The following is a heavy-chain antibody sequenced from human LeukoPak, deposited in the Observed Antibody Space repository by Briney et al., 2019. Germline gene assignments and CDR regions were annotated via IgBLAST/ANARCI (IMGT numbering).Heavy chain of an antibody. CDR1: GFTFNSYS. V-gene: IGHV3-48*01. Sequence: GGTLRLSCAASGFTFNSYSMNWVRQAPGKGLEWVSYITSSSGTIYYADSVKGRFTISRDNAKNSLYLQMNSLRAEDTAVYYCARAGGSYQVFDYWGQGTLVTVSS. D-gene: IGHD1-26*01. CDR3: ARAGGSYQVFDY. J-gene: IGHJ4*02. CDR2: ITSSSGTI.